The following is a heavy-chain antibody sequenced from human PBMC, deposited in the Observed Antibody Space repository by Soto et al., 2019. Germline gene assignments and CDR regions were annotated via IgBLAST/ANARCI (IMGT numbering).Heavy chain of an antibody. CDR2: ISAYNGNT. D-gene: IGHD6-19*01. CDR3: ARRSSGWYSVFDYYYGMDV. CDR1: GYTFTSYG. J-gene: IGHJ6*02. Sequence: ASVKVSCKASGYTFTSYGISWARQAPGQGLEWMGWISAYNGNTNYAQKLQGRVTMTTDTSTSTAYMELRSLRSDDTAVYYCARRSSGWYSVFDYYYGMDVWGQGTTVTVSS. V-gene: IGHV1-18*01.